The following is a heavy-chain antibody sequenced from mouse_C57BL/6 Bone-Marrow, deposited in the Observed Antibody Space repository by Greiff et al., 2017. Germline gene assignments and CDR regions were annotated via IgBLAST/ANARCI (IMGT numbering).Heavy chain of an antibody. CDR1: GYTFTSYW. Sequence: QVQLQQPGAELVKPGASVKLSCKASGYTFTSYWMHWVKQRPGQGLEWIGMIHPNSGSPNYNEKFKSKATLTVDKSSSTADMQLSSLTSEDSAVYYCAREAYYGRSYYAMDDWGQGTSVTVSS. CDR2: IHPNSGSP. V-gene: IGHV1-64*01. D-gene: IGHD1-1*01. J-gene: IGHJ4*01. CDR3: AREAYYGRSYYAMDD.